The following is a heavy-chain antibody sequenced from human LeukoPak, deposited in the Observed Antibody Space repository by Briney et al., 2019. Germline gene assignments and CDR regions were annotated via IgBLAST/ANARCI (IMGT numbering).Heavy chain of an antibody. CDR3: AELGITMIGGV. J-gene: IGHJ6*04. CDR1: GFTFSSYG. CDR2: ISYDGSNK. V-gene: IGHV3-30*18. Sequence: GGSLRLSCAASGFTFSSYGMHWVRQAPGRGLEWVAVISYDGSNKYYADSVKGRFTISRDNSKNTLYLQMNSLRAEDTAVYYCAELGITMIGGVWGKGTTVTISS. D-gene: IGHD3-10*02.